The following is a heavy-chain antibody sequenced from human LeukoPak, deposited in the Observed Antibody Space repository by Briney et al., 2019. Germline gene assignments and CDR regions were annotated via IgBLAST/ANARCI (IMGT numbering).Heavy chain of an antibody. J-gene: IGHJ4*02. CDR2: IYPGDSDT. CDR3: ARLMYYYDSSGYYSQYFDY. V-gene: IGHV5-51*01. CDR1: GYSFTSYW. Sequence: GEALKISCKGSGYSFTSYWIGWVRQMPGKGLEWMGIIYPGDSDTRHSPSFQGQVTISADKSISTAYLQWSSLKASDTAMYYCARLMYYYDSSGYYSQYFDYWGQGTLVTVSS. D-gene: IGHD3-22*01.